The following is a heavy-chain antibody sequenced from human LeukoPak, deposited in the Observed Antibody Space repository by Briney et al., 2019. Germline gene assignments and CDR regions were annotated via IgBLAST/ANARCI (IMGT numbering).Heavy chain of an antibody. D-gene: IGHD1-26*01. CDR1: GFTFSSYA. Sequence: GGSLRLSCAASGFTFSSYAMNWVRQAPGRGLEWVATTWQDGTTSFYADSVKGRFTISRDNSKNTLYLQMGALRAEDTALYFCARDTSHLLPDYWGLGTLVTVSS. CDR3: ARDTSHLLPDY. V-gene: IGHV3-33*08. J-gene: IGHJ4*02. CDR2: TWQDGTTS.